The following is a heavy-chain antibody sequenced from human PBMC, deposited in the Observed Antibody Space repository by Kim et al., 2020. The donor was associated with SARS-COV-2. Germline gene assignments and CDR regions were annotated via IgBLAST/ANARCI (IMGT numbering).Heavy chain of an antibody. Sequence: SVKVSCKASGGTFSSYAISWVRQAPGQGLEWMGGIIPIFGTANYAQKFQGRVTITADESTSTAYMELSSLRSEDTAVYYCASRIVVVPAAFGWFDPWGQGTLVTVSS. J-gene: IGHJ5*02. CDR2: IIPIFGTA. D-gene: IGHD2-2*01. CDR3: ASRIVVVPAAFGWFDP. V-gene: IGHV1-69*13. CDR1: GGTFSSYA.